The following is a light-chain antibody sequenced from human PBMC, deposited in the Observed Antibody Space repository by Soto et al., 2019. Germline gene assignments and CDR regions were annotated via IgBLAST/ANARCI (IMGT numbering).Light chain of an antibody. CDR2: SNN. CDR1: SSNIGSNT. CDR3: AAWDDSLNGYV. J-gene: IGLJ1*01. Sequence: QSVLTQPPSASGTHGQRVTISCSGSSSNIGSNTVNWYQQLPGTAPKLLIYSNNQRPSGVPDRFSGSKSGTSASLAISGLQSEDEADYYCAAWDDSLNGYVFGTWTQVTVL. V-gene: IGLV1-44*01.